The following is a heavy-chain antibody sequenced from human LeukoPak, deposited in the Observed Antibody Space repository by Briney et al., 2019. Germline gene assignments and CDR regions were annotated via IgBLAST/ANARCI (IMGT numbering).Heavy chain of an antibody. CDR2: ISSSSTII. V-gene: IGHV3-48*01. CDR1: GFTFNSYG. Sequence: GGSLRLSCAASGFTFNSYGMNWVRQAPGKGLEWVSYISSSSTIIYYADSVKGRFTISRDNAKKSLYLQMNSLRAEDTALYYRARVGCRIAAAGTVYWGQGTLVTVSS. CDR3: ARVGCRIAAAGTVY. J-gene: IGHJ4*02. D-gene: IGHD6-13*01.